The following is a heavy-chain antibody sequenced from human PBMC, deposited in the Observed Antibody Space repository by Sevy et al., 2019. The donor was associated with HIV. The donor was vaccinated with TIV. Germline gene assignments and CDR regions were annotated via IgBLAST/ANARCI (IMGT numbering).Heavy chain of an antibody. CDR1: GVSMSSSDYD. Sequence: SETLSLTCTVSGVSMSSSDYDWGWIRQPPGKGLEWIGSMYFSGRSKYKSSLQSRVTISIDKSKNQFSLMVTSVTVADTAVYYCARHGGLVDRAFDFWGQGTLVTVSS. J-gene: IGHJ4*02. CDR3: ARHGGLVDRAFDF. CDR2: MYFSGRS. V-gene: IGHV4-39*01. D-gene: IGHD3-10*01.